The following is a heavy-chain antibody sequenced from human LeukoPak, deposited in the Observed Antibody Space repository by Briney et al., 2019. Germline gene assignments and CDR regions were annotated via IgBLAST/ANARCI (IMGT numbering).Heavy chain of an antibody. D-gene: IGHD2-2*01. V-gene: IGHV1-69*13. J-gene: IGHJ6*02. CDR3: ASSPMRTIVVVPAAQPHYYGMDV. Sequence: SVKVSCKASGGTSSSYAISWVRQAPGQGLEWMGGIIPIFGTANYAQKFQGRVTITADESTSTAYMELSSLRSEDTAVYYCASSPMRTIVVVPAAQPHYYGMDVWGQGTTVTVSS. CDR1: GGTSSSYA. CDR2: IIPIFGTA.